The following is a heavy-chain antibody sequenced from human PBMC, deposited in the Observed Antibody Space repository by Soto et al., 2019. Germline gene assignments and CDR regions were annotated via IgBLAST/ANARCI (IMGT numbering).Heavy chain of an antibody. D-gene: IGHD2-21*01. J-gene: IGHJ3*01. Sequence: QMQLVQSGAEVKPPGSSVKVSCKASGDTLSSPTLAWVRQAPGQGLEWMGGIILHYGTPSYAQNFQGRVTITADEPTSTSYLELSSLEPDDTAVYFCASDREATLMIVDVWGQGTMV. V-gene: IGHV1-69*01. CDR3: ASDREATLMIVDV. CDR1: GDTLSSPT. CDR2: IILHYGTP.